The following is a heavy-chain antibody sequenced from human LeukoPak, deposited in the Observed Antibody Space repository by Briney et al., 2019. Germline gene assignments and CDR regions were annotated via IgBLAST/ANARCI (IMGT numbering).Heavy chain of an antibody. CDR2: IYYSGST. CDR1: GGSISSSSYY. CDR3: ARAQYQLLFWPYYFDY. J-gene: IGHJ4*02. Sequence: SETLSLTCTVSGGSISSSSYYWGWIRQPPGKGLEWIGSIYYSGSTYYNPSPKSRVTISVDTSKNQFSLKLSSVTAADTAVYYCARAQYQLLFWPYYFDYWGQGTLVTVSS. D-gene: IGHD2-2*01. V-gene: IGHV4-39*01.